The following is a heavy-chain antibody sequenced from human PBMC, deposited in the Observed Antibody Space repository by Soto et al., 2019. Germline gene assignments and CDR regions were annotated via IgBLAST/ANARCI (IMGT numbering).Heavy chain of an antibody. CDR2: IFSNDEK. CDR1: GFSLSNARMG. V-gene: IGHV2-26*01. J-gene: IGHJ4*02. CDR3: ARIIVNFGSGDYFDY. D-gene: IGHD3-10*01. Sequence: QVTLKESGPVLVKPTETLTLTCTVSGFSLSNARMGVSWIRQPPGKALEWLAHIFSNDEKSYSTSLKSRLTISKDTSKSQVVHTMTNMDPVDTATYYCARIIVNFGSGDYFDYWGQGTLVTVSS.